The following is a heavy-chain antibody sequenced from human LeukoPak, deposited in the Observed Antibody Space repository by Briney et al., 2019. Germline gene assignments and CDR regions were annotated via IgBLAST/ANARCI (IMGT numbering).Heavy chain of an antibody. J-gene: IGHJ4*02. CDR3: ARHGGTLDYFDS. CDR2: ISCGGAT. D-gene: IGHD1-26*01. Sequence: SETLSLTCSVSNGSISTYYWSWIRQSPGKGLEWIGYISCGGATTYNPSLKRRVTISVDSPKNHFSLRLTSLTAADTALYYCARHGGTLDYFDSWGPGSLVTVSS. CDR1: NGSISTYY. V-gene: IGHV4-59*08.